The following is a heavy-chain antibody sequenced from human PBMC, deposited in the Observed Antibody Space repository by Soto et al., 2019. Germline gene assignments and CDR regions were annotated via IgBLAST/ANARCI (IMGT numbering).Heavy chain of an antibody. CDR3: ARAYGSGSYSYYYYMDV. J-gene: IGHJ6*03. D-gene: IGHD3-10*01. Sequence: GGSLRLSCAASGFTFDDYGMSWVRQAPGKGLEWVSGINWNGGSTGYADSVKGRFTISRDNAKNSLYLQMNSLRAEDTALYHCARAYGSGSYSYYYYMDVWGKGTTVTVSS. CDR2: INWNGGST. V-gene: IGHV3-20*01. CDR1: GFTFDDYG.